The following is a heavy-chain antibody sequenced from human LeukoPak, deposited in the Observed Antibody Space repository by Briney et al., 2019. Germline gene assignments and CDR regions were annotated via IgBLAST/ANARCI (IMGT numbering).Heavy chain of an antibody. CDR3: ASRGGDGYNSGY. Sequence: VSSETPRDTPTGDYMHWVPPAPGQGLEGMAWLIPNSDGTNYAQTFRGRVTMTRDTSISTAYMELSRLTSDDTAVYYCASRGGDGYNSGYWGQGTLVTVSS. D-gene: IGHD5-24*01. CDR2: LIPNSDGT. CDR1: RDTPTGDY. J-gene: IGHJ4*02. V-gene: IGHV1-2*02.